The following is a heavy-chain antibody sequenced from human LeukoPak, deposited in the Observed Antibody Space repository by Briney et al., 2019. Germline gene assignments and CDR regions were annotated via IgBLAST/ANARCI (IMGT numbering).Heavy chain of an antibody. Sequence: SETLSLTCTVSGGSISSGSYYWGWIRQPPGKGLEWIGSIYYSGSTYYNPSLKSRVTISVDTSKNQFSLKLSSVTAADTAAYYCAGHILRFLEWLFPPDAFDIWGQGTMVTVSS. D-gene: IGHD3-3*01. J-gene: IGHJ3*02. CDR2: IYYSGST. CDR3: AGHILRFLEWLFPPDAFDI. V-gene: IGHV4-39*01. CDR1: GGSISSGSYY.